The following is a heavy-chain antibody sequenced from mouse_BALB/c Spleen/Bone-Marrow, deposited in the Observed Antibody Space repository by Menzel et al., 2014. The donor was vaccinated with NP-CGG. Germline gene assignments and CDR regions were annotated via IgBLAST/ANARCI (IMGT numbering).Heavy chain of an antibody. D-gene: IGHD3-2*01. CDR3: ARDISGYVRAMDY. CDR1: GYTFTDYA. Sequence: VKLQESGPELVSPGVSVKISCKASGYTFTDYAIHWGKQSHSKRLEWIGIISTYSGNTNYNQKFKGKATMTVDKSSSTAYMELARLTSEDSAIYYCARDISGYVRAMDYWGQGTSVTVSS. CDR2: ISTYSGNT. J-gene: IGHJ4*01. V-gene: IGHV1-67*01.